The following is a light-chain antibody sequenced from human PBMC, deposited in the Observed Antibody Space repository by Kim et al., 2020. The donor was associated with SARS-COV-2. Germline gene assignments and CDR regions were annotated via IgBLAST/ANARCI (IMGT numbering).Light chain of an antibody. V-gene: IGKV3-20*01. CDR2: GAS. CDR3: HQYVKSPRT. CDR1: QSVSSSY. Sequence: SPGEGATLSCRASQSVSSSYLAWYQHKPGQAPRLVIYGASSRATGIPDRFSGTGSGTDFTLTISRLEPEDFAVYYCHQYVKSPRTFGQGTKVDIK. J-gene: IGKJ1*01.